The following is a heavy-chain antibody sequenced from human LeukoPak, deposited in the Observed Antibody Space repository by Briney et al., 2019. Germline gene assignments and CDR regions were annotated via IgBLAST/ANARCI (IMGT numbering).Heavy chain of an antibody. D-gene: IGHD2-8*01. Sequence: GGSLRVSCAASGLTFSSYAMSWVRPAPGKGLEWVSAISGSGGSTYYADHVKGRFTISRDNSKNTLYLQMNSLRAEDTAVYYCAKGDGPTPDAFDIWGQGTMITVSS. CDR3: AKGDGPTPDAFDI. J-gene: IGHJ3*02. CDR2: ISGSGGST. V-gene: IGHV3-23*01. CDR1: GLTFSSYA.